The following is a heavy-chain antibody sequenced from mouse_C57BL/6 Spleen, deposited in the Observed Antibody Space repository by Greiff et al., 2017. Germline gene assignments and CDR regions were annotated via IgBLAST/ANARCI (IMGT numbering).Heavy chain of an antibody. CDR3: ARSSGYVEFAY. CDR2: INPNNGGT. D-gene: IGHD3-2*02. J-gene: IGHJ3*01. V-gene: IGHV1-26*01. Sequence: VQLKQSGPELVKPGASVKISCKASGYTFTDYYMNWVKQSHGKSLEWIGDINPNNGGTSYNQKFKGKATLTVDKSSSTAYMELRSLTSEDSAVYYCARSSGYVEFAYWGQGTLVTVSA. CDR1: GYTFTDYY.